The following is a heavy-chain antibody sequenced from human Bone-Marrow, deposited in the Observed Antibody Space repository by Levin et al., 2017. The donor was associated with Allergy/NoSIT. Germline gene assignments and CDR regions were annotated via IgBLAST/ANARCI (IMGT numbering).Heavy chain of an antibody. Sequence: GESLKISCAASGFTFSSYGMHWVRQAPGKGLEWVAVISYGSNKYYADSVKGRFTISRDNSKNTLYLQMNSLRAEDTAVYYCAKQRTVGAVTTPFDYWGQGTLVTVSS. J-gene: IGHJ4*02. V-gene: IGHV3-30*18. D-gene: IGHD4-17*01. CDR1: GFTFSSYG. CDR3: AKQRTVGAVTTPFDY. CDR2: ISYGSNK.